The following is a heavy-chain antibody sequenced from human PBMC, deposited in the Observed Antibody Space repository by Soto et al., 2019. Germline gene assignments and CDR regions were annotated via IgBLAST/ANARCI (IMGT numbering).Heavy chain of an antibody. D-gene: IGHD2-2*01. J-gene: IGHJ5*02. CDR2: IYWDDDK. CDR1: GFSLSTSGVG. V-gene: IGHV2-5*02. Sequence: SGPTLVNPTQTLTLTCTFSGFSLSTSGVGVGWIRQPPGKALEWLALIYWDDDKRYSPSLKSRLTITKDTSKNQVVLTMTNMDPVDTATYYCAHSQVVVVPAAIGWFDPWGQGTLVTVSS. CDR3: AHSQVVVVPAAIGWFDP.